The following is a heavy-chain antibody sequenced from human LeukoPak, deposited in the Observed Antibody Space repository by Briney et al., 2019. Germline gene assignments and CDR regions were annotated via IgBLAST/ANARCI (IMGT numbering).Heavy chain of an antibody. Sequence: SETLSLTCTVSGGSISSYYWNWIRQPPGKGLEWIGYIYYSGSTNYNPSLKSRVTISVDTSKNQFSLKLSSVTAADTAVYYCARSPDTYYYDSSGYPQGFDYWGQGTLVTVSS. V-gene: IGHV4-59*12. J-gene: IGHJ4*02. CDR1: GGSISSYY. D-gene: IGHD3-22*01. CDR3: ARSPDTYYYDSSGYPQGFDY. CDR2: IYYSGST.